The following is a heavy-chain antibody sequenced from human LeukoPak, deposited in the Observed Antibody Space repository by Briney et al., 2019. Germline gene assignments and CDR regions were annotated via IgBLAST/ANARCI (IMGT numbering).Heavy chain of an antibody. CDR1: GFPLSDYW. V-gene: IGHV3-7*01. CDR2: IKQDGGEI. CDR3: ARRGRGDWFDP. D-gene: IGHD1-26*01. J-gene: IGHJ5*02. Sequence: GGSLRLSCAASGFPLSDYWMSWVRQAPGKGLEWVANIKQDGGEIYYVDSVKGRFTISIDNAKNSLYLQMNSLTAEDTAVYYCARRGRGDWFDPWGQGTLVTVSS.